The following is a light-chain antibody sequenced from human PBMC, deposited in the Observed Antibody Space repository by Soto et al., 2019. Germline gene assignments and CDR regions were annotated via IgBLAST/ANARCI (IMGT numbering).Light chain of an antibody. CDR2: CAS. V-gene: IGKV3-15*01. Sequence: EIVMTQSPATLSVSPGERATLSCRASQSVSSNLDWYQQKPGQAPRLLIYCASTRDTGIPSRFSGSGSGTEFTLTISSLQSEDFAVYYCQQYNNWWGTFGQGTKVEIK. CDR3: QQYNNWWGT. J-gene: IGKJ1*01. CDR1: QSVSSN.